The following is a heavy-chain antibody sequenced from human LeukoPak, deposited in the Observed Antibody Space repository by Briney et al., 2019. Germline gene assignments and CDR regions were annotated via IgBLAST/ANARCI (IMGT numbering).Heavy chain of an antibody. CDR2: IIPIFGTA. CDR3: VDYGPGTRQDY. Sequence: ASVKVSCKASGGTFSSYAISWVRQAPGQGLEWMGGIIPIFGTANYAQKFQGRVTITADESTSTAYMELSSLRSEDTVVYYCVDYGPGTRQDYWGQGTLVTVSS. V-gene: IGHV1-69*13. D-gene: IGHD4-17*01. J-gene: IGHJ4*02. CDR1: GGTFSSYA.